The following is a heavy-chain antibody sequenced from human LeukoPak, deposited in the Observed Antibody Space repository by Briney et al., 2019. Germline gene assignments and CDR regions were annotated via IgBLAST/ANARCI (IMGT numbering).Heavy chain of an antibody. CDR2: MISSSSYI. J-gene: IGHJ4*02. CDR3: ASSRSVAGMDY. CDR1: GFTFSSYS. D-gene: IGHD6-19*01. Sequence: PGGSLRLSCAASGFTFSSYSVNWVRQAPGKGLEWVSSMISSSSYIYYADSVNGRFTIPRDNPKNSLYLQMNSLRAEDTAVYYCASSRSVAGMDYWGQGTLVTVSS. V-gene: IGHV3-21*01.